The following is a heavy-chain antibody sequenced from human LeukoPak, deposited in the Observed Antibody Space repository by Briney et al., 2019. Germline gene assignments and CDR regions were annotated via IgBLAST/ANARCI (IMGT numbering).Heavy chain of an antibody. CDR3: AHRLHSDYGHDAFGF. Sequence: SGPTLVKPTQPLTXTCTFSGFSLSSSGVGVGWIRQPPGKALEWLALIYWDDEKRYSPSLKSRFTITKDSSKNHVVLTMTNIDPVDTATYYCAHRLHSDYGHDAFGFWGQGTMVTVSS. J-gene: IGHJ3*01. D-gene: IGHD5-12*01. V-gene: IGHV2-5*02. CDR1: GFSLSSSGVG. CDR2: IYWDDEK.